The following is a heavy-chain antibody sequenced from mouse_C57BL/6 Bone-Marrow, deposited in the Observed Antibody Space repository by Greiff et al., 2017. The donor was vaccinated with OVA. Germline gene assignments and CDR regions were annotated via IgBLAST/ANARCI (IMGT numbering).Heavy chain of an antibody. CDR1: GFSLTSYG. V-gene: IGHV2-2*01. CDR2: IWSGGST. CDR3: ARNERLRRLYYYAMDY. J-gene: IGHJ4*01. Sequence: VQLQQSGPGLVQPSQSLSITCTVSGFSLTSYGVHWVRQSPGKGLEWLGVIWSGGSTDYNAAFISRLSISKDNSKSQVFFKMNSLQADDTAIYYCARNERLRRLYYYAMDYWGQGTSVTVSS. D-gene: IGHD2-4*01.